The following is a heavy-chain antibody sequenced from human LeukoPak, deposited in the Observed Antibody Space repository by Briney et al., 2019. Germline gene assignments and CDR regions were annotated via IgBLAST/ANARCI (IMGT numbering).Heavy chain of an antibody. CDR1: GYTLTGYY. J-gene: IGHJ4*02. V-gene: IGHV1-2*02. Sequence: ASVKVSCKASGYTLTGYYMHWGRQAPGQGLEWMGWINPNSGGTNYAQKFQGRVTMTRDTSISTAYMELSRLRSDDTAVYYCARVRKYSSSWLDFDYWGQGTLVTVSS. CDR3: ARVRKYSSSWLDFDY. CDR2: INPNSGGT. D-gene: IGHD6-13*01.